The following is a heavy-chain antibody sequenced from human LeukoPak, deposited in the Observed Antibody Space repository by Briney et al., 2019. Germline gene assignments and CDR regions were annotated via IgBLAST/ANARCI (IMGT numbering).Heavy chain of an antibody. CDR2: ISSSSDYT. V-gene: IGHV3-11*06. J-gene: IGHJ5*02. Sequence: GGSLRLSCVASGFTFSDYYMSWIRQAPGKGLEWVSYISSSSDYTNYADSARGRFTISRDNAKNSLYLQMNSLRAEDTAVYYCARPPYSSSWDPGWFDPWGQGTLITASS. CDR3: ARPPYSSSWDPGWFDP. D-gene: IGHD6-13*01. CDR1: GFTFSDYY.